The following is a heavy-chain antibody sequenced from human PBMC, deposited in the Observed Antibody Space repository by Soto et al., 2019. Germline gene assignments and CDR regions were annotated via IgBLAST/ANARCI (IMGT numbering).Heavy chain of an antibody. CDR2: INHSGST. J-gene: IGHJ6*02. D-gene: IGHD3-3*01. CDR3: LRVSWSGYRLGFSGYYYGMDV. V-gene: IGHV4-34*01. CDR1: GGSFSGYY. Sequence: SETLSLTCAVYGGSFSGYYWSWIRQPPGKGLEWIGEINHSGSTNYSPSLKSRVTISVDTSKNQFSLKLSSVTAADTAVYYCLRVSWSGYRLGFSGYYYGMDVWGQGTTVTVSS.